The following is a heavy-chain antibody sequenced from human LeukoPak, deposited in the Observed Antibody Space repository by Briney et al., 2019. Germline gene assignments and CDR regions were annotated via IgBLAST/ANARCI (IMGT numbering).Heavy chain of an antibody. CDR2: IYLGDSDT. CDR1: DFPSNTFS. D-gene: IGHD2-21*01. Sequence: GEPRNISCKGSDFPSNTFSIAGVRQLPGKGLEYIRIIYLGDSDTTYSPYFQGQAIISAHKSNSTVYLQWTWLKASDSAIHYGARCKEIYAGSYRGFALDFWGQGTTVSVSS. J-gene: IGHJ6*02. CDR3: ARCKEIYAGSYRGFALDF. V-gene: IGHV5-51*01.